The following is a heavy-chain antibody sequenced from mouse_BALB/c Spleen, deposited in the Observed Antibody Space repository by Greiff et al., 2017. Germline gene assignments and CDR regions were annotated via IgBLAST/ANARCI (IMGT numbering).Heavy chain of an antibody. V-gene: IGHV1-67*01. J-gene: IGHJ4*01. D-gene: IGHD1-1*01. CDR2: ISTYYGNT. CDR1: SYTFTDYA. Sequence: VQLQQSGPELVRPGVSVKISCKGSSYTFTDYAMHWVKQSHAKSLEWIGVISTYYGNTNYNQKFKGKATMTVDKSSSTAYMELARLTSEDSAVYYCAMGDYYMDYWGQGTSVTVSS. CDR3: AMGDYYMDY.